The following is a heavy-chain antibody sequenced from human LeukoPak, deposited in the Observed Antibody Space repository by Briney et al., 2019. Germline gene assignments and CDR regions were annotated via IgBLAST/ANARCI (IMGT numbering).Heavy chain of an antibody. V-gene: IGHV1-2*02. CDR2: MNPKSGDT. D-gene: IGHD3-22*01. CDR1: GYTFTDYY. J-gene: IGHJ4*02. CDR3: ARRSSPWLLLPYY. Sequence: ASVTVSCKASGYTFTDYYLHWLRQAPGQGLEWMGWMNPKSGDTHYAQKFQGRVTMTRDTSISTAYMELSRLRSDDTAVYYCARRSSPWLLLPYYWGQGTLVTVSS.